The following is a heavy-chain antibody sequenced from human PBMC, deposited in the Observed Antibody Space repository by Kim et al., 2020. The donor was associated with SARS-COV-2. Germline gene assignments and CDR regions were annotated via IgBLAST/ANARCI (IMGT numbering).Heavy chain of an antibody. J-gene: IGHJ5*02. Sequence: GGSLRLSCAASGFTFGDYAMHWVRQAPGKGLEWVSGISWNSGSIGYADSVKGRFTISRDNAKNSLYLQMNSRRAEDTSLYYCAKGTYNWNYGGGFDPWGQGTLVTVSS. CDR1: GFTFGDYA. CDR2: ISWNSGSI. V-gene: IGHV3-9*01. D-gene: IGHD1-7*01. CDR3: AKGTYNWNYGGGFDP.